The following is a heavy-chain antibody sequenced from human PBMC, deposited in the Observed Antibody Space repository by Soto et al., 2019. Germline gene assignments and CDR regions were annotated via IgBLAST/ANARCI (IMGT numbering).Heavy chain of an antibody. V-gene: IGHV4-31*03. CDR2: IYYSGST. CDR1: GGSISSGGYY. CDR3: ARIGIGFGQGWFDP. D-gene: IGHD1-26*01. J-gene: IGHJ5*02. Sequence: NPSETLSLTCTVSGGSISSGGYYWSWIRQHPGKGLEWIGYIYYSGSTYYNPSLKGRVTISVDTSKNQFSLKLSSVTAADTAVYYCARIGIGFGQGWFDPWGQGTLVTVSS.